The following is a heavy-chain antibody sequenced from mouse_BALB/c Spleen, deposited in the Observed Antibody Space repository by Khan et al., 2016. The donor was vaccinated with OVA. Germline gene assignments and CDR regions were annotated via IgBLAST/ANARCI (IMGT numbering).Heavy chain of an antibody. Sequence: QVQLKESGPGLVAPSQSLSITCTVSGFSLTSYGVSWVRQPPGKDLEWLGVIWGDGGTNYHSDLIFRLNISKDNSKSQVFLKLNSLQNDDTATYYCAKGGYYGMDYWGQGTSVTVSP. CDR2: IWGDGGT. D-gene: IGHD1-1*02. CDR3: AKGGYYGMDY. V-gene: IGHV2-3*01. CDR1: GFSLTSYG. J-gene: IGHJ4*01.